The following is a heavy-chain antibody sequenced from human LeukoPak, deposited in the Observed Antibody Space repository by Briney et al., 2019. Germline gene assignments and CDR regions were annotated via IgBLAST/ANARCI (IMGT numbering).Heavy chain of an antibody. Sequence: ASVKVSCKASGYRFTDYFMHWVRQAPGQGLEWMGWINPNSGDTDYAQKFQGRVTLTRDASIGTAYVELTRLRSDDTAVYCCATPTERLLPDYWGQGTLVTVSS. CDR2: INPNSGDT. D-gene: IGHD2-15*01. CDR3: ATPTERLLPDY. J-gene: IGHJ4*02. V-gene: IGHV1-2*02. CDR1: GYRFTDYF.